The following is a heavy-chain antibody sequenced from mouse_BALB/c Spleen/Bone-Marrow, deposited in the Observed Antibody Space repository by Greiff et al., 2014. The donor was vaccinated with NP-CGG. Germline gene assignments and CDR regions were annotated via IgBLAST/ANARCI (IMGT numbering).Heavy chain of an antibody. J-gene: IGHJ4*01. CDR3: AIYYGNYYAMDY. CDR2: IDPANGNT. Sequence: VQLQQSGAELVKPGASVKLSCTASGFNIKDTYMHWVKQRPEQGLEWIGRIDPANGNTKYDPKFQGKATITADTSSNPAYLQLSSLTSEDTAVYYCAIYYGNYYAMDYWGQGTSVTVSS. V-gene: IGHV14-3*02. D-gene: IGHD2-1*01. CDR1: GFNIKDTY.